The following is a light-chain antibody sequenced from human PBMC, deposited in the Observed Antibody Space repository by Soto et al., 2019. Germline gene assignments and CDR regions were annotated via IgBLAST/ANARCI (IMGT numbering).Light chain of an antibody. CDR1: SSDVGADHY. CDR3: SSFASSNTGV. V-gene: IGLV2-8*01. J-gene: IGLJ3*02. CDR2: EVT. Sequence: QSALTQPPSASGSPGQSVTISCTGTSSDVGADHYVSWYQQHAGKAPKLVIYEVTKRPSGVPDRFSGSKSANTASLTVSGLQAEDEADYYCSSFASSNTGVFGGGTKLTVL.